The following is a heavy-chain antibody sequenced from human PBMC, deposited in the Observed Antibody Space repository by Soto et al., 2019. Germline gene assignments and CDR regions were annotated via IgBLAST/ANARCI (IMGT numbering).Heavy chain of an antibody. J-gene: IGHJ6*01. D-gene: IGHD1-20*01. CDR1: GYSFTSYW. CDR3: ARPRIGLRYHYYYGMDV. CDR2: IDPSDSYT. Sequence: GESLKISCKGSGYSFTSYWISWVRQMPGKGLEWMGRIDPSDSYTNYSPSFQGHVTISADKSISTAYLQWSSLKASDTAMYYCARPRIGLRYHYYYGMDVGGQGTSVTVSS. V-gene: IGHV5-10-1*01.